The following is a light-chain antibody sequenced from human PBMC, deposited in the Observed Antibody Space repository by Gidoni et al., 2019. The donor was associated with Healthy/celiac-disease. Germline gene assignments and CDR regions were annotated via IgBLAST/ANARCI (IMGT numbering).Light chain of an antibody. CDR2: GAS. J-gene: IGKJ1*01. CDR3: QQYNNWPWT. CDR1: QSVSSN. V-gene: IGKV3-15*01. Sequence: EIVMTQSPATLSVSPGERATLSCRASQSVSSNLAWYQQNPGQAPRLLIYGASTRATGIPARFSGSGSGTEFTLTISSLQSEDFAVYYCQQYNNWPWTFGQXTKVEIK.